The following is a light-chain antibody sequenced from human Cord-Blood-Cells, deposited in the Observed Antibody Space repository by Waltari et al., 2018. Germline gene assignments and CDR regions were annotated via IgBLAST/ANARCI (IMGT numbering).Light chain of an antibody. CDR3: CSYAGSSTYV. CDR1: SSDVGSDNL. V-gene: IGLV2-23*01. CDR2: EGS. J-gene: IGLJ1*01. Sequence: QSALTQPASVSGSPGQSITIPCTGTSSDVGSDNLVSRCQQHPGKAPKLMIYEGSTRPSGVSNRFSGSKSGNTASLTISGLQAEDEADYYCCSYAGSSTYVFGTGTKVTVL.